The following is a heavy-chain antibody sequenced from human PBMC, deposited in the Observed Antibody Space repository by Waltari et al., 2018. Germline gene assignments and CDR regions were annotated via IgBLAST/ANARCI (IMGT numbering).Heavy chain of an antibody. D-gene: IGHD6-19*01. CDR3: ARQFSSGWYSEY. Sequence: QVQLQQWGAGLLKPSETLSLTCAVYGGSFSGYYWGWIRQSPGKGLEWIGEINHSGRTNYNPSLKSRVTISVDTSKNQFSLKVSSVTAADTAVYYCARQFSSGWYSEYWGQGTLVTVSS. J-gene: IGHJ4*02. V-gene: IGHV4-34*01. CDR2: INHSGRT. CDR1: GGSFSGYY.